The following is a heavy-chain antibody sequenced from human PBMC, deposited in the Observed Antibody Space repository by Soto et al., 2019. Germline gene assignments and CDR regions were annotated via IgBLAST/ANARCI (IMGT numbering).Heavy chain of an antibody. J-gene: IGHJ4*02. D-gene: IGHD3-3*01. Sequence: SETLSLTCSVSCDSIRSYYWNWMRQTPGKGLEWIGYFYYSGSTNYNPSLNDRVTISADTPKNQFSLRLTSVTAADTAVYYCARADFWSGFYAFEHWGPGLLVTVSS. CDR2: FYYSGST. CDR3: ARADFWSGFYAFEH. V-gene: IGHV4-59*01. CDR1: CDSIRSYY.